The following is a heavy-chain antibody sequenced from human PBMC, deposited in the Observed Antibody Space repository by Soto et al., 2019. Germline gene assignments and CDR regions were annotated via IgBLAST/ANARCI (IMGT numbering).Heavy chain of an antibody. CDR2: IYWDDAK. J-gene: IGHJ3*02. D-gene: IGHD3-3*01. Sequence: QITLKESGPTLVKPTQTLTLTCTFPGFSLSTSGVGVGWIRQPPGKALEWLALIYWDDAKRDSPSLKSRLTATKDTSKNHVVLTMTNMDPVDTATYYCAHRRGEHGFWSGYYRLAAFDICGQGTMVTVSS. CDR1: GFSLSTSGVG. CDR3: AHRRGEHGFWSGYYRLAAFDI. V-gene: IGHV2-5*02.